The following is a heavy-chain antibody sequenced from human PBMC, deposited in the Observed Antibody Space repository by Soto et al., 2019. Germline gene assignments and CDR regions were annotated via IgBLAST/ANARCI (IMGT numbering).Heavy chain of an antibody. Sequence: SVKVSCKASGYTFSSYYKHWVRQAPVQGLEWVGLINPGTGATTYAQKFQGRATMTSDTSTSTVYMELRSLTSEDTAVYYCARDHIAAADTYALDIWGQGTMVTVSS. CDR2: INPGTGAT. CDR1: GYTFSSYY. V-gene: IGHV1-46*01. D-gene: IGHD6-25*01. CDR3: ARDHIAAADTYALDI. J-gene: IGHJ3*02.